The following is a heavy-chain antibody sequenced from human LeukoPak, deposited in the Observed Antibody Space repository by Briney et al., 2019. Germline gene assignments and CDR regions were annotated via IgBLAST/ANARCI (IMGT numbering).Heavy chain of an antibody. CDR2: INPNSGGT. CDR1: GYTFNSSY. J-gene: IGHJ4*02. Sequence: ASVKVSCKASGYTFNSSYMHWVRQAPGQGLEWMGWINPNSGGTNYAQKFQGWVTMTRDTSISTAYMELSRLRSDDTAVYYCARAGGSGSYFDYWGQGTLVTVS. CDR3: ARAGGSGSYFDY. D-gene: IGHD3-10*01. V-gene: IGHV1-2*04.